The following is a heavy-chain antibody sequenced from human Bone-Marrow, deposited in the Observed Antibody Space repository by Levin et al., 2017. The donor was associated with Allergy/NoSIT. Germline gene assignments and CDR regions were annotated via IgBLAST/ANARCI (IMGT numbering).Heavy chain of an antibody. CDR3: TFGGSSGWYRVFDY. Sequence: SETLSLTCAVYGGSFSGYYWSWIRQPPGKGLEWIGEINHSGSTNYNPSLKSRVTISVDTSKNQFSLKLSSVTAADTAVYYCTFGGSSGWYRVFDYWGQGTLVTVSS. V-gene: IGHV4-34*01. D-gene: IGHD6-19*01. J-gene: IGHJ4*02. CDR2: INHSGST. CDR1: GGSFSGYY.